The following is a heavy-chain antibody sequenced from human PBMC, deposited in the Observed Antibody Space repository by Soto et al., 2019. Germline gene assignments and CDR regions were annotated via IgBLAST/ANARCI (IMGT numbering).Heavy chain of an antibody. Sequence: SVKVSCKASGFTFTSSAVQWVRQARGQRLEWIGWIVVGSGNTNYAQKFQERVTITRDMSTSTAYMELSSLRSEDTAVYYCASSFYYYGSGTNWFDPWGQGTLVTVSS. J-gene: IGHJ5*02. CDR2: IVVGSGNT. CDR1: GFTFTSSA. V-gene: IGHV1-58*01. CDR3: ASSFYYYGSGTNWFDP. D-gene: IGHD3-10*01.